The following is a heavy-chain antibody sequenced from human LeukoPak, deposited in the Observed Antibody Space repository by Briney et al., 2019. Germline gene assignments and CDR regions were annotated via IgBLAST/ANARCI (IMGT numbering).Heavy chain of an antibody. CDR1: GFTFSSYA. CDR2: ISGSGGST. V-gene: IGHV3-23*01. Sequence: PGASLRLSCAASGFTFSSYAMSWVRQAPGKGLEWVSAISGSGGSTYYADSVKGRFTISRDNSKNTLYLQMNSLGAEDTAVYYCAKDRDIIVVPRWFDPWGQGTLVTVSS. D-gene: IGHD2-2*01. J-gene: IGHJ5*02. CDR3: AKDRDIIVVPRWFDP.